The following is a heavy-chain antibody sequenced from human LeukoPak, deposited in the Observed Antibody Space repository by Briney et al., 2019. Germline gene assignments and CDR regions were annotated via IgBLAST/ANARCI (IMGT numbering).Heavy chain of an antibody. CDR2: IKQGGSEK. V-gene: IGHV3-7*01. CDR3: ARDGSYDYVWGSYRSPPDY. J-gene: IGHJ4*02. CDR1: GFTFSSYW. Sequence: SGGSLRLSCAASGFTFSSYWMSWVRQAPGKGLEWVANIKQGGSEKYYVDSVKGRFTISRDNAKNSLYLQMNSLRAEDTAVYYCARDGSYDYVWGSYRSPPDYWGQGTLVTVSS. D-gene: IGHD3-16*02.